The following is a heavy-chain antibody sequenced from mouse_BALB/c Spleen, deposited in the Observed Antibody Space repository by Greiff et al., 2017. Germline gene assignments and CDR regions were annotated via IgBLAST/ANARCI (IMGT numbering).Heavy chain of an antibody. CDR1: GFTFSDYY. J-gene: IGHJ4*01. CDR2: ISDGGSYT. CDR3: ARDPIYYYGSRGAMDY. Sequence: EVNVVESGGGLVKPGGSLKLSCAASGFTFSDYYMYWVRQTPEKRLEWVATISDGGSYTYYPDSVKGRFTISRDNAKNNLYLQMSSLKSEDTAMYYCARDPIYYYGSRGAMDYWGQGTSVTVSS. D-gene: IGHD1-1*01. V-gene: IGHV5-4*02.